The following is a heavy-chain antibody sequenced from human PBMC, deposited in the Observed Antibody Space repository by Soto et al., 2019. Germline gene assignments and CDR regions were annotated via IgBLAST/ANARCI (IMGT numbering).Heavy chain of an antibody. D-gene: IGHD3-22*01. CDR3: AKVEDGYDRSGYYDDAFDI. CDR2: ISGSGGST. Sequence: ESGGGLVQPGGSLRLSCAASGFTFSSYAMSWVRQAPGKGLEWVSAISGSGGSTYYADSVKGRFTISRDNSKNTLYLQMNSLRAEDTAVYYCAKVEDGYDRSGYYDDAFDIWGQGTMVTVSS. V-gene: IGHV3-23*01. J-gene: IGHJ3*02. CDR1: GFTFSSYA.